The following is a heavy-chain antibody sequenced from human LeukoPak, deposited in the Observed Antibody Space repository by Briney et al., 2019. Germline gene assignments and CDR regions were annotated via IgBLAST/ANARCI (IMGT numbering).Heavy chain of an antibody. Sequence: SETLSLTCAAYGGSFSGYYWSWIRQPPGKGLEWIGEINHSGSTNYNPSLKSRVTISVDTSKNQFSLKLSSVTAADTAVYYCASSRKTYYYDSSGYYYWGQGTLVTVSS. CDR2: INHSGST. V-gene: IGHV4-34*01. J-gene: IGHJ4*02. CDR1: GGSFSGYY. CDR3: ASSRKTYYYDSSGYYY. D-gene: IGHD3-22*01.